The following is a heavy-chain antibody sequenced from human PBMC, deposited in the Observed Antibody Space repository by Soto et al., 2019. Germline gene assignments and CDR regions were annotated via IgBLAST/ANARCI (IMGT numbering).Heavy chain of an antibody. D-gene: IGHD3-22*01. CDR2: IYYSGST. CDR3: AREDRNYYDSSGYYH. J-gene: IGHJ5*02. Sequence: SETLSLTCTVSGGSISSGGYYWSWIRQHPGKGLEWIGYIYYSGSTYYNPSLKSRVTISVDTSKNQFSLKLSSVTAADTAVYYCAREDRNYYDSSGYYHWGQGTLVTVSS. CDR1: GGSISSGGYY. V-gene: IGHV4-31*03.